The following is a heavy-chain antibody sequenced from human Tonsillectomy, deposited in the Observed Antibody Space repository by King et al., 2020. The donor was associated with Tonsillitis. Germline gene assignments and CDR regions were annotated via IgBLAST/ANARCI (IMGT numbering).Heavy chain of an antibody. CDR2: INPNSGGS. D-gene: IGHD5-18*01. V-gene: IGHV1-2*02. Sequence: QLVQSGAEVKKPGASVKVSCKASGYTFTGYYMHWVRQAPGQGLEWMGWINPNSGGSNYAQMFQGRVTMTRDTSISTAYMELTRLRSDDTAVYYCARDVGGYSYGLFNYWGQGTLVTVSS. CDR3: ARDVGGYSYGLFNY. CDR1: GYTFTGYY. J-gene: IGHJ4*02.